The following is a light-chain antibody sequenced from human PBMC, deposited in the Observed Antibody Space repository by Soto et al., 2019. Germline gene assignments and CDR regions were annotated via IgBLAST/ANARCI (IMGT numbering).Light chain of an antibody. CDR1: SSNIGNNY. Sequence: QSVLTQPPSLSAAPGQTVTNSCSGGSSNIGNNYVSWYQQVAGTTPKLLIFDNNKRPSGIPDRFSGSKSGTSATLGIAGLQTGDAADYYCATWDSSLSAWLFGGGTKLTVL. J-gene: IGLJ3*02. CDR3: ATWDSSLSAWL. V-gene: IGLV1-51*01. CDR2: DNN.